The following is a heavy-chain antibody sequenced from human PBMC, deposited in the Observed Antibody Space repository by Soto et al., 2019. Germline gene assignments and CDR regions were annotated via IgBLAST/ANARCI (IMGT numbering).Heavy chain of an antibody. J-gene: IGHJ4*02. Sequence: SETLSLTCTVSGGSISSSSYYWGWIRQPPGKGLEWIGSIYYSGSTYYNPSLKSRVTISVDTSKNQFSLKLSSVTAADTAVYYCARGRGRNSYAFDYWGQGTLVTVSS. CDR1: GGSISSSSYY. CDR2: IYYSGST. V-gene: IGHV4-39*01. D-gene: IGHD5-18*01. CDR3: ARGRGRNSYAFDY.